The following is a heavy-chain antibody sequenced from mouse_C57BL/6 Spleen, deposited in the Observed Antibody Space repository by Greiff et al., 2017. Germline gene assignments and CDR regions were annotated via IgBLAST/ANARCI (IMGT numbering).Heavy chain of an antibody. D-gene: IGHD4-1*01. Sequence: EVHLVESGGGLVKPGGSLKLSCAASGFTFSSYAMSWVRQTPEKRLEWVATISDGGSYTYYPDNVKGRFTISRDNAKNNLYLQMSHLKSEDTAMYYCARDLGPYYAMDYWGQGTSVTVSS. V-gene: IGHV5-4*01. J-gene: IGHJ4*01. CDR1: GFTFSSYA. CDR3: ARDLGPYYAMDY. CDR2: ISDGGSYT.